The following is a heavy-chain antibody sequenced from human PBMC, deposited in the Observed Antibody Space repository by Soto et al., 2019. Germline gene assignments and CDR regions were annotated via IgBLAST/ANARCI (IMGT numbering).Heavy chain of an antibody. D-gene: IGHD6-19*01. CDR2: ISGSGDNT. Sequence: GGSLRLSCAGSGFMLSDYAMTWVRQGPGKGLEWVSAISGSGDNTHYIDSVKGRFTISRDNSKNTLYLQMNRLRAEDTAVYYCAKEGEHSSGWANFDYWGQGTLVTVSS. CDR1: GFMLSDYA. CDR3: AKEGEHSSGWANFDY. V-gene: IGHV3-23*01. J-gene: IGHJ4*02.